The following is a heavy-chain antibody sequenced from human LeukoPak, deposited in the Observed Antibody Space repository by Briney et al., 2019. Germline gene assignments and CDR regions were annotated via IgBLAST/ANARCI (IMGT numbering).Heavy chain of an antibody. Sequence: ASVKVSCKSSGYTFTRYYMHWVRQALGQGLEWMGVINPSGGSTSYAQKFQGRVTMTRDTSTSTVYMELSSLRSEDTAVYYCARDRSQGEQWLPAFDYWGQGTLVTVSS. D-gene: IGHD6-19*01. CDR1: GYTFTRYY. J-gene: IGHJ4*02. CDR3: ARDRSQGEQWLPAFDY. V-gene: IGHV1-46*01. CDR2: INPSGGST.